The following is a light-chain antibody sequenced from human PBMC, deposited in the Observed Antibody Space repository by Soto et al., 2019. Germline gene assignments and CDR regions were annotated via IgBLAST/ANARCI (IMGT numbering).Light chain of an antibody. J-gene: IGKJ1*01. CDR2: GAS. CDR3: QQSYSTPRT. CDR1: QSITYY. V-gene: IGKV1-39*01. Sequence: DIQMTQSPSSLSASVGDTATITCRASQSITYYLNWYQQKPGKAPKVLVYGASTLQSGVPSRFSGSGSGTDFTLTISSLQPEDFATYYCQQSYSTPRTFGQGTKVDIK.